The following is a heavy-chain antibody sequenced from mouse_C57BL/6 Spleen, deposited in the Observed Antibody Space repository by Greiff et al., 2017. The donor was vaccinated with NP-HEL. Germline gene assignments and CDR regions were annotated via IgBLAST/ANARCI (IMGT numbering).Heavy chain of an antibody. V-gene: IGHV1-64*01. D-gene: IGHD1-1*01. CDR2: IHPNRGST. Sequence: VQLQQSGAELVKPGASVKLSCKASGYTFTSYWMHWVKQRPGQGLEWIGMIHPNRGSTNYNEKFKSKATLTVDKSSSTAYMQLSSLTSEDSAVYYCARGNYGSSSGFDYWGQGTTLTVSS. J-gene: IGHJ2*01. CDR1: GYTFTSYW. CDR3: ARGNYGSSSGFDY.